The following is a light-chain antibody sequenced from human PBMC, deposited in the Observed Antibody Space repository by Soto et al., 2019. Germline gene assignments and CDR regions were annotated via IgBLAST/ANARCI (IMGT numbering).Light chain of an antibody. CDR2: GAS. CDR1: QSVSSN. CDR3: QQYNIWPPWT. Sequence: EIVMTQSPATLSVSPGERATLSCRASQSVSSNLAWHQQKPGQAPRLLIYGASTRATGIPARFSGSGSATEFTLTTRSLQSGDFAVYYCQQYNIWPPWTFGQGTKVDIK. V-gene: IGKV3-15*01. J-gene: IGKJ1*01.